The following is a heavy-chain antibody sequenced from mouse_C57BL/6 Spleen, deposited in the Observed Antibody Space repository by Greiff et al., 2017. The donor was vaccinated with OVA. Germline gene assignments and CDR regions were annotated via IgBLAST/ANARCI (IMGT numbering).Heavy chain of an antibody. D-gene: IGHD1-1*01. CDR2: INPSTGGT. CDR3: ARNYYGSSYDWYCDV. CDR1: GYSFTGYY. V-gene: IGHV1-42*01. J-gene: IGHJ1*03. Sequence: VQLQQSGPELVKPGASVKISCKASGYSFTGYYMNWVKQSPEKSLEWIGEINPSTGGTTYNQKFKAKATLTVDKSSSTAYMQLKSLTSEDSAVYYGARNYYGSSYDWYCDVWGTGTTVTVSS.